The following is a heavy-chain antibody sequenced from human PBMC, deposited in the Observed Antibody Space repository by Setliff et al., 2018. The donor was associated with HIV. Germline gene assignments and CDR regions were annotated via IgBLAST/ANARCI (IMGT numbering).Heavy chain of an antibody. D-gene: IGHD3-22*01. CDR1: GGSFTTYY. Sequence: SETLSLTCAVYGGSFTTYYWSWIRQPPGKGLEWIGEINHIGSTNYNPSLKSRVTISIDTSKNQFSLKLTSVTAADTAVYYCARSAYDSSGLPYWGQGTLVTVSS. CDR2: INHIGST. J-gene: IGHJ4*02. CDR3: ARSAYDSSGLPY. V-gene: IGHV4-34*01.